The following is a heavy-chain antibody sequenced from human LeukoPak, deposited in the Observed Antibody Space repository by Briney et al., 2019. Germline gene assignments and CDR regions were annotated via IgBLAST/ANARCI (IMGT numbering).Heavy chain of an antibody. Sequence: PSETLSLTCTVSDYSISRGYYWGWIRQPPGKGLEWIGNIYHSGSTSYNPSFKSRVTISVDTSKNQFSLKLSSVTAADTAVYYCAREMYYFGSGSEEYYYYMDVWGKGTTVTVSS. J-gene: IGHJ6*03. D-gene: IGHD3-10*01. V-gene: IGHV4-38-2*02. CDR3: AREMYYFGSGSEEYYYYMDV. CDR1: DYSISRGYY. CDR2: IYHSGST.